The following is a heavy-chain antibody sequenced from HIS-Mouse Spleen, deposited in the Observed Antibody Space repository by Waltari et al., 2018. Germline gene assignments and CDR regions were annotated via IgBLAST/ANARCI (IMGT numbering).Heavy chain of an antibody. D-gene: IGHD6-13*01. V-gene: IGHV4-39*07. J-gene: IGHJ2*01. Sequence: QLQLQESGPGLVKPSETLSLTCTVSGGSSSSSSYYWGWIRQPPGKGLDWIGSIYYSGSTYYNPSLKSRVTISVDTSKNQFSLKLSSVTAADTAVYYCAREIPYSSSWYDWYFDLWGRGTLVTVSS. CDR1: GGSSSSSSYY. CDR3: AREIPYSSSWYDWYFDL. CDR2: IYYSGST.